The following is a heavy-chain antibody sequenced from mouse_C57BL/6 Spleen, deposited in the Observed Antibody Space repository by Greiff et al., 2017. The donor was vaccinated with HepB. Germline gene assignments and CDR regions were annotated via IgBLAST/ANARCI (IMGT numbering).Heavy chain of an antibody. V-gene: IGHV1-80*01. Sequence: VQLQESGAELVKPGASVKISCKASGYAFSSYWMNWVKQRPGKGLEWMGQIYPGDGDTNYNGKFKGKATLTADKSSSTAYMQLSSLTSEDSAVYFCARGDYAAFAYWGQGTLVTVSA. CDR1: GYAFSSYW. CDR3: ARGDYAAFAY. CDR2: IYPGDGDT. J-gene: IGHJ3*01. D-gene: IGHD2-4*01.